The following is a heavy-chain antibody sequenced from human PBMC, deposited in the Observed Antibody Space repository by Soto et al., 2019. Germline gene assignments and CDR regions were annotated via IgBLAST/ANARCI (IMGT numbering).Heavy chain of an antibody. CDR1: GGTFSSYA. CDR2: IIPIFGTA. Sequence: SVKVSCKASGGTFSSYAISWVRQAPGQGLEWMGGIIPIFGTANYAQKFQGRVTITADESTSTAYMELSSLRSEDTAVYYCARVSGGYYDFWSGQTDVWGQGTTVTVSS. D-gene: IGHD3-3*01. J-gene: IGHJ6*02. V-gene: IGHV1-69*13. CDR3: ARVSGGYYDFWSGQTDV.